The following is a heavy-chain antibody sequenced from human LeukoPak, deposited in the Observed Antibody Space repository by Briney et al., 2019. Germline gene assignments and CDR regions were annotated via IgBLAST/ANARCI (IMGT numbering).Heavy chain of an antibody. CDR1: GYAFTGYY. D-gene: IGHD6-19*01. J-gene: IGHJ4*01. Sequence: ASVKVSCKASGYAFTGYYMRWVRQARGQGIEWMGWINPNRGATNYAQKFQGRVTMTRDTSISTAYMELSRLRSDDTAVYYCPREFEAGIAVPGKGGFDYSGQGTLVTVSS. CDR2: INPNRGAT. V-gene: IGHV1-2*02. CDR3: PREFEAGIAVPGKGGFDY.